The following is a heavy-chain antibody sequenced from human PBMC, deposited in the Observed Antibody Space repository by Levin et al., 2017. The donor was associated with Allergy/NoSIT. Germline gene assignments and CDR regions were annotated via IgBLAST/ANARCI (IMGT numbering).Heavy chain of an antibody. D-gene: IGHD2-15*01. CDR1: GGSFSGYY. J-gene: IGHJ4*02. V-gene: IGHV4-34*01. CDR2: INHTGST. Sequence: PGGSLRLSCVVYGGSFSGYYWSWIRQPPGKGLEWIGEINHTGSTNYNPSLKSRVTISVDTSKNQFSLKLSSVTAADTAVYYCARGLGGPPLGYWGQGTLVTVSS. CDR3: ARGLGGPPLGY.